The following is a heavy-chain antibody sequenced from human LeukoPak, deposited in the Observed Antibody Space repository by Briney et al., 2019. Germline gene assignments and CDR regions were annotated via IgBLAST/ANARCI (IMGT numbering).Heavy chain of an antibody. V-gene: IGHV3-48*03. J-gene: IGHJ4*02. Sequence: PGGSLRLSCAASGFTFSSYEMNWVRQAPGKGLEWVSYISSSGSTIYYADSVKGRFTISRDNSKNTLYLQMNSLRAEDTAVYYCAKDQWELLYWGQGTLVTVSS. D-gene: IGHD1-26*01. CDR3: AKDQWELLY. CDR2: ISSSGSTI. CDR1: GFTFSSYE.